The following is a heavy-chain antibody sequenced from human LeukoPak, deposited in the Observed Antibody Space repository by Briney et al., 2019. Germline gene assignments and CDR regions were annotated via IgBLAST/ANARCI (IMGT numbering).Heavy chain of an antibody. V-gene: IGHV1-69*13. CDR2: IIPIFGTA. Sequence: GASVKVSCKASGGTFSSYAISWVRQAPGQGLEWMGGIIPIFGTANYAQKFQGRVTITADESTSTAYMELSSLRSEGTAVYYCAQEGGSGSFKLDYWGQGTLVTVSS. D-gene: IGHD3-10*01. J-gene: IGHJ4*02. CDR1: GGTFSSYA. CDR3: AQEGGSGSFKLDY.